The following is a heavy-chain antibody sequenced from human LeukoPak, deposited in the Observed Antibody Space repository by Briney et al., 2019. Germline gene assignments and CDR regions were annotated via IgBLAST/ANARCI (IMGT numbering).Heavy chain of an antibody. CDR2: INPSGGST. D-gene: IGHD6-6*01. CDR1: GYTFTSYY. Sequence: ASVKVSCKASGYTFTSYYMHWVRQAPGQGLEWMGIINPSGGSTSYAQKFQGRVTMTRDMSTSTVYMELSSLRSEDTAVYYCARDRMGVAARPGYNWFDPWGQGTLVTVSS. V-gene: IGHV1-46*01. J-gene: IGHJ5*02. CDR3: ARDRMGVAARPGYNWFDP.